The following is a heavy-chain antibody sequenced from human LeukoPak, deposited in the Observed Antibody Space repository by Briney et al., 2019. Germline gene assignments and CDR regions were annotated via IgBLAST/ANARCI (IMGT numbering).Heavy chain of an antibody. D-gene: IGHD3-22*01. CDR2: ISGSGGGT. Sequence: VQPGGPLRLSCAASGFTFSSYAMSWVRQAPGKGLEWVSAISGSGGGTYYADSVKGRFTISRDNSKNTLYLQMNSLRDEDTAVYYCAKDGYESSRNYFQHWGQGTLVTVSS. CDR3: AKDGYESSRNYFQH. V-gene: IGHV3-23*01. CDR1: GFTFSSYA. J-gene: IGHJ1*01.